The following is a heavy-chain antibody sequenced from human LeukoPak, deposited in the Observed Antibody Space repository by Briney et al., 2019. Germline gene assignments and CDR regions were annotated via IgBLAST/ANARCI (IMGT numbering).Heavy chain of an antibody. CDR3: ARAYCGRTSCYFDF. CDR1: GYTFSYHG. Sequence: ASVKVSCKTSGYTFSYHGITWVRQAPGQGLEWMGWISALSGKTNYARNLQGRVTMTTDTSTSTAYMELRSLGSDDTAVYYCARAYCGRTSCYFDFWGQGTMVTVSS. CDR2: ISALSGKT. V-gene: IGHV1-18*01. J-gene: IGHJ3*01. D-gene: IGHD2-2*01.